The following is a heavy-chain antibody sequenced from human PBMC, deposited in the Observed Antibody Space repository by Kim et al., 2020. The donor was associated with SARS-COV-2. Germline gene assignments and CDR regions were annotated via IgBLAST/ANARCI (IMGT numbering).Heavy chain of an antibody. V-gene: IGHV3-9*01. J-gene: IGHJ4*02. Sequence: DCVKGRFTISRDNAKNSLYLQMTSLRADDTALYYCAKEGGSYESGSYHFDFWGQGTLVTVSS. CDR3: AKEGGSYESGSYHFDF. D-gene: IGHD3-10*01.